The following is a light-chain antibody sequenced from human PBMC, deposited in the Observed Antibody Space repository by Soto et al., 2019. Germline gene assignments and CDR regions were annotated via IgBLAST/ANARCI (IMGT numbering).Light chain of an antibody. J-gene: IGLJ3*02. V-gene: IGLV1-47*01. CDR2: RNN. Sequence: QSVLTQPPSASGTPGQTVTISCSGRFSNIGSNFIYWYQQLPGTAPKLLIYRNNERPSGVPDRFSASKSGTSAFLAISGLRSEDEADYHCAAWDDSLSGVVFGGGTKVTVL. CDR3: AAWDDSLSGVV. CDR1: FSNIGSNF.